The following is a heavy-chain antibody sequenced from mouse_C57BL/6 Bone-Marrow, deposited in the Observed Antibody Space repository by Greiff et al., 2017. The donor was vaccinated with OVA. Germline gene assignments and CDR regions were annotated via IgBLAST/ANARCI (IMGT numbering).Heavy chain of an antibody. CDR1: GYTFTSYG. D-gene: IGHD1-1*01. J-gene: IGHJ1*03. CDR3: GRTEDGSSYWYFDV. V-gene: IGHV1-81*01. CDR2: IYPRSGNT. Sequence: QVQLQQSGAELVRPGASVKLSCKASGYTFTSYGISWVKQRTGQGLEWIGEIYPRSGNTYYNEKFKGKATLTADKSSRTAYMELRSLTSEDSAVYFCGRTEDGSSYWYFDVWGTGTTVTVSS.